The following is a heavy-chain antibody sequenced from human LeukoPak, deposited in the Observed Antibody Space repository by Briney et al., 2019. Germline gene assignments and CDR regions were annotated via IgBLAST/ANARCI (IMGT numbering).Heavy chain of an antibody. CDR1: GSSVNSDQY. Sequence: SSETLSLTCDVSGSSVNSDQYWGWMRHSPGAGLEWIGSVHQTGSPYYNPSLGSRVSLSIDSTKNSFSLRLTSVTAADTAVYSCAMLRLGELSLLANAYDIWGQGTMVIVSS. J-gene: IGHJ3*02. D-gene: IGHD3-16*02. V-gene: IGHV4-38-2*01. CDR3: AMLRLGELSLLANAYDI. CDR2: VHQTGSP.